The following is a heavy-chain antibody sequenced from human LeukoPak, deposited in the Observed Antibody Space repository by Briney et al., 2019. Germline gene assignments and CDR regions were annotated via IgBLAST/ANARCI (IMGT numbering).Heavy chain of an antibody. D-gene: IGHD2-15*01. CDR2: ISSSSSYI. V-gene: IGHV3-21*01. Sequence: GGSLRLSCAASGFTFSSYSMNWVRQAPGKGLEWVSSISSSSSYIYYADSVKGRFTISRDNAKNSLYLQMNSLRAEDTAVYYCARDGAATGSGFDPWGQGTLVTVSS. CDR1: GFTFSSYS. J-gene: IGHJ5*02. CDR3: ARDGAATGSGFDP.